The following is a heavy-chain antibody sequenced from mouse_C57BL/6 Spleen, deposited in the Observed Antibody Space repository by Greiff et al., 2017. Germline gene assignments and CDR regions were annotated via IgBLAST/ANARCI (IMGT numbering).Heavy chain of an antibody. CDR2: IYPGDGDT. Sequence: QVQLQQSGAELVKPGASVKISCKASGYAFSSYWMNWVKQRPGKGLEWIGQIYPGDGDTNYNGKFKGKATLTADKSSSTAYMQLSSLTSEDSAVYFCARGVVAPYAMDYWGQGTSVTVSS. D-gene: IGHD1-1*01. J-gene: IGHJ4*01. CDR1: GYAFSSYW. V-gene: IGHV1-80*01. CDR3: ARGVVAPYAMDY.